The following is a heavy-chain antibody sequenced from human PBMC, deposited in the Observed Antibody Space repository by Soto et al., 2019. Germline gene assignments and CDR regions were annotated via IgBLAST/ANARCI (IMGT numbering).Heavy chain of an antibody. D-gene: IGHD3-22*01. J-gene: IGHJ4*02. Sequence: LRLSCAASGFTFSNAWMSWVRQAPGKGLEWVGRIKSKTDGGTTDYAAPVKGRFTISRDDSKNTLYLQMNSLKTEDTAVYYCTTDLRYYDSSVRVYFDYWGQGTLVTVSS. CDR2: IKSKTDGGTT. V-gene: IGHV3-15*01. CDR1: GFTFSNAW. CDR3: TTDLRYYDSSVRVYFDY.